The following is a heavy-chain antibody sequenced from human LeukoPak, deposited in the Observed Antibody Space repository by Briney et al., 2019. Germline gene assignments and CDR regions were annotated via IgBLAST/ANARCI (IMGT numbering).Heavy chain of an antibody. D-gene: IGHD6-13*01. V-gene: IGHV1-18*01. CDR1: GYTFTNYA. J-gene: IGHJ4*02. CDR3: ARAIAAAGSLFDY. Sequence: ASVKVSCKTSGYTFTNYAINWVRQAPGQGLEWMGWISAYNGNTNYAQKLQGRVTMTTDTSTSTAYMELRSLRSDDTAVYYCARAIAAAGSLFDYWGQGTLVTVSS. CDR2: ISAYNGNT.